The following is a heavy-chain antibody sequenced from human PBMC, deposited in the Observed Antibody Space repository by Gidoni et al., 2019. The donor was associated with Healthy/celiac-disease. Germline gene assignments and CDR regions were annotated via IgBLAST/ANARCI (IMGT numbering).Heavy chain of an antibody. V-gene: IGHV4-39*01. J-gene: IGHJ4*02. Sequence: QLQLQASGPGLVKPSETLSLTCTVSGGSISSSSYYWGWLRQPPGKGLEWIGSIYYSGSTYSNPSLKSRVTISVDTSKNQFSLKLSSVTAADTAVYYCARLPSIAGADYWGQGTLVTVSS. CDR1: GGSISSSSYY. CDR3: ARLPSIAGADY. D-gene: IGHD6-6*01. CDR2: IYYSGST.